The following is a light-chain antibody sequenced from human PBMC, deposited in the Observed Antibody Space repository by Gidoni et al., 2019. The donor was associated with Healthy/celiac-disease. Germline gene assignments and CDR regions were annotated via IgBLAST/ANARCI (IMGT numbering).Light chain of an antibody. CDR3: QSYDSSLSGWV. CDR2: GHT. CDR1: SSNIGAGYD. V-gene: IGLV1-40*01. Sequence: QSVLTQTPSVSGATGQRVTISCTGSSSNIGAGYDVHWYQQLPGTAPKLLIYGHTHRPSVVPDRFSGSKSGTSASLAITWLQAEDEADYYCQSYDSSLSGWVFGGGTKLTVL. J-gene: IGLJ3*02.